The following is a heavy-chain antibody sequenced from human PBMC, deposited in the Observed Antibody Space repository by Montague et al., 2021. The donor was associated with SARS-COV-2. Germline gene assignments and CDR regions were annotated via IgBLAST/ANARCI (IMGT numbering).Heavy chain of an antibody. J-gene: IGHJ4*02. Sequence: CAISGDSVARNSAAWNWIRQSSSLGLEWLGRTYYRLNWYNDYAVSVKSRITINPDTSKNQISLQLNSVTPEDTAVYYCARTSAASDYWGQGTMVTVSS. CDR3: ARTSAASDY. D-gene: IGHD1-26*01. CDR2: TYYRLNWYN. V-gene: IGHV6-1*01. CDR1: GDSVARNSAA.